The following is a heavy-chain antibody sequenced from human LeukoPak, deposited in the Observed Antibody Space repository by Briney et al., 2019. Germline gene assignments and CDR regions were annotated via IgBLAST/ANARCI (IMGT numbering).Heavy chain of an antibody. CDR1: GFTFSSYE. CDR3: AREIVSSTCFDY. V-gene: IGHV3-48*03. Sequence: GGSLRLSCAASGFTFSSYEMNWVRQAPGKGLEWVSYISSSGSTIYYADSVKGRFTISRDNAKNSLYLQMNSLRAEDTAVYYCAREIVSSTCFDYWGQGALVTVSS. CDR2: ISSSGSTI. D-gene: IGHD2-2*01. J-gene: IGHJ4*02.